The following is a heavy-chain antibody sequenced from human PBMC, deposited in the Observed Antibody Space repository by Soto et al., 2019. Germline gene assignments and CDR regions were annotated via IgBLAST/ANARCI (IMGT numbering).Heavy chain of an antibody. D-gene: IGHD2-21*02. V-gene: IGHV3-23*01. J-gene: IGHJ3*02. CDR2: ISGSGGST. CDR1: GFTFSSYA. CDR3: AKDLTIVVVTAMGAFDI. Sequence: TGGSLRLSCAASGFTFSSYAMSWVRQAPGKGLEWVSAISGSGGSTYYADSVKGRLTISRDNSKNTLYLQMNSLRAEDTAVYYCAKDLTIVVVTAMGAFDIWGQGTMVTVSS.